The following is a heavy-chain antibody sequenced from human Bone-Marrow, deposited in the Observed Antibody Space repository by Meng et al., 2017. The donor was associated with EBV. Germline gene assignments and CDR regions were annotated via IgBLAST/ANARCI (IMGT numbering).Heavy chain of an antibody. CDR2: IYDGGTT. V-gene: IGHV4-61*03. Sequence: VQLQESGPGLVKPSEPLSLTCNVAGDSVSGGNYNWSWIRQTPGKELEWIGYIYDGGTTIYNPSLKSRVTILVDASKNHFSLKLSSVTTVDTAVYYCAKSRSSTPGVVDYWGQGTLVTVSS. CDR1: GDSVSGGNYN. D-gene: IGHD3-10*01. CDR3: AKSRSSTPGVVDY. J-gene: IGHJ4*02.